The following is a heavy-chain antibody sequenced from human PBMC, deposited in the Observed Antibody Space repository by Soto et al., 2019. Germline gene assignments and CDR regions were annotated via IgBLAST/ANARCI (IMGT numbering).Heavy chain of an antibody. D-gene: IGHD5-12*01. CDR1: GFIFTDYS. J-gene: IGHJ4*02. Sequence: QVQLVESGGGLVEPGGSLRLSCAASGFIFTDYSMTCIRQAPGKGLEWVSYISNGDETTQYADSVKGRLTVSRDNAKKVLFLQMSSLRVDDTAVYYCASDPKRREGYNFDSWGRGALVTVSS. V-gene: IGHV3-11*01. CDR2: ISNGDETT. CDR3: ASDPKRREGYNFDS.